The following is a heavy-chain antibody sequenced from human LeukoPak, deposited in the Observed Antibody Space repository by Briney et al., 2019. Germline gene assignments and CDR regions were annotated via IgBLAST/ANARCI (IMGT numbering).Heavy chain of an antibody. J-gene: IGHJ4*02. CDR1: GYTLSEFS. Sequence: GASVKVSCKVSGYTLSEFSMHWVRQTPGKGLEWMGGFNPEDDETTYAQKFQGRVTMTEDTSTDTAYMELSRLRSDDTAVYYCARGPPLTYGHYDYWGQGTLVTVSS. CDR3: ARGPPLTYGHYDY. CDR2: FNPEDDET. V-gene: IGHV1-24*01. D-gene: IGHD4-17*01.